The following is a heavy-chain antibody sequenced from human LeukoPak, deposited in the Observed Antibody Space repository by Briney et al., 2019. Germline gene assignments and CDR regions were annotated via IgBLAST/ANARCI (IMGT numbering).Heavy chain of an antibody. CDR2: ISGNGVTT. Sequence: PGGPLRLSCAASGFSFSGDYIHWVRQAPGKGLEYVSAISGNGVTTHYTNSGKGRFTISRDNSKNTVYLQMGSLSTEDTAVYYCARDTNREQDIWGQGTTVTVSS. V-gene: IGHV3-64*01. J-gene: IGHJ6*02. CDR3: ARDTNREQDI. D-gene: IGHD3-3*01. CDR1: GFSFSGDY.